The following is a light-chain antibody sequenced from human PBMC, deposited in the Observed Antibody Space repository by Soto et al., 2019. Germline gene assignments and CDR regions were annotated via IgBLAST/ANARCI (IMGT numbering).Light chain of an antibody. J-gene: IGLJ1*01. CDR2: EVN. CDR3: SSYAGSSNV. CDR1: SSDVGGYNY. Sequence: QSRLTPPPSASGSPGQSVPISCTGTSSDVGGYNYVSWYQQHPGKAPKLMIYEVNKRPSGVPDRFSGSKSGNTASLTVPGLQADDEADYYCSSYAGSSNVFGTGTKVTVL. V-gene: IGLV2-8*01.